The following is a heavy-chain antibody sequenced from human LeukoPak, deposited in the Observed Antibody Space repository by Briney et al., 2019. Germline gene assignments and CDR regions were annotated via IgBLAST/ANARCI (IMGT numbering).Heavy chain of an antibody. Sequence: GGSLRLSCAASAFTFSSYEMNWVRQAPGQGLEWVSCISGSGSTVYYADSVKGRFTIPRDNARNSLYLQMNSLRADDTTIYYCARDGCAATGCAMDVWGQGTTVTVSS. CDR1: AFTFSSYE. CDR3: ARDGCAATGCAMDV. V-gene: IGHV3-48*03. D-gene: IGHD6-13*01. J-gene: IGHJ6*02. CDR2: ISGSGSTV.